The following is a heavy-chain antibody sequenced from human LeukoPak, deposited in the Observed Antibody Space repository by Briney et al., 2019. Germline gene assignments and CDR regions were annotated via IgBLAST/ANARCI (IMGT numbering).Heavy chain of an antibody. CDR1: GFTFRDYA. CDR2: IRNKAYGGTT. J-gene: IGHJ4*02. V-gene: IGHV3-49*03. Sequence: GGSLRLSCTTSGFTFRDYAMSWFRQAPGKGLEWVGFIRNKAYGGTTEHAASVRGRFTISRDDSKSIAYLQMNSLKTEDTAVYFCARGLGYYYGSMGDYWGQGTLVTVSS. D-gene: IGHD3-10*01. CDR3: ARGLGYYYGSMGDY.